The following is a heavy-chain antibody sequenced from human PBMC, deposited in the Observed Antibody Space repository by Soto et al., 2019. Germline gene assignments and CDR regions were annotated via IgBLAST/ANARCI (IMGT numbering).Heavy chain of an antibody. Sequence: EVQLLESGGGFLQPGGSLRLSCAASGFTFSNYGMNWLRHAPGKGLEWVSGISTNGDTANYADSVKGRFTIPRDNSKNALYMQMNGLRPEDTAVYYCAKDLSRWPHYAFDSWGQGTLVTVSS. J-gene: IGHJ5*01. CDR3: AKDLSRWPHYAFDS. V-gene: IGHV3-23*01. CDR2: ISTNGDTA. CDR1: GFTFSNYG. D-gene: IGHD4-17*01.